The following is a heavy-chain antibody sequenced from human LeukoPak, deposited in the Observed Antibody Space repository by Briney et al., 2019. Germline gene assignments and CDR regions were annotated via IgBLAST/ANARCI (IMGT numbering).Heavy chain of an antibody. D-gene: IGHD2-2*01. CDR2: INPSGGST. J-gene: IGHJ5*02. CDR1: GYTFTSYY. Sequence: ASVKVSCKASGYTFTSYYMHWVRQAPGQGLEWMGIINPSGGSTSYAQKFQGRVTMTRDTSTSTVYMELSSLRSEDTAVYYCARGSSIVPSPIDWFDPWGQGALVAVSS. V-gene: IGHV1-46*01. CDR3: ARGSSIVPSPIDWFDP.